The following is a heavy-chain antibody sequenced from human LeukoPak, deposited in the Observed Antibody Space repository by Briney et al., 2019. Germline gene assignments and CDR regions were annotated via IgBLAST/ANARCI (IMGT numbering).Heavy chain of an antibody. J-gene: IGHJ3*02. CDR2: IIPIFGTA. Sequence: SVKVSCKASGGTFSSYAISWVRQAPGQGLEWMGRIIPIFGTANYAQKFQGRVTITTDESTSTAYMELSSLRSEDTAVYYCARVVPAAIRAFDIWGQGTMVTVSS. V-gene: IGHV1-69*05. CDR3: ARVVPAAIRAFDI. D-gene: IGHD2-2*02. CDR1: GGTFSSYA.